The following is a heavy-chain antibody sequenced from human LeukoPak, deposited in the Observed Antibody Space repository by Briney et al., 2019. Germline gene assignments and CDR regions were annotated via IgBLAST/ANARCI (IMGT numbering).Heavy chain of an antibody. D-gene: IGHD6-13*01. CDR3: ATVGGRWYDIDY. J-gene: IGHJ4*02. Sequence: ASVKVSCKVSGYTLTELSMHWVRQAPGKGLEWMGGFDPEDGETIYAQKFQGRVTMTEDTSTDTAYMELSSLRSEDTAVYYCATVGGRWYDIDYWGRGTLVTVSS. CDR1: GYTLTELS. CDR2: FDPEDGET. V-gene: IGHV1-24*01.